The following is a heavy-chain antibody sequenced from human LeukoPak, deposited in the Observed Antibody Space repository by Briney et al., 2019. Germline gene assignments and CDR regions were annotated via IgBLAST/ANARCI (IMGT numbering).Heavy chain of an antibody. Sequence: ASVKVSCKASGYTFTGYYMHWVRQAPGQGLEWTGWINPNSGGTNYAQKFQGRVTMTRDTSISTAYMELSRLRSDDTAVYYCARAVVVTTTFDYWGQGTLVTVSS. CDR2: INPNSGGT. CDR3: ARAVVVTTTFDY. V-gene: IGHV1-2*02. D-gene: IGHD2-21*02. J-gene: IGHJ4*02. CDR1: GYTFTGYY.